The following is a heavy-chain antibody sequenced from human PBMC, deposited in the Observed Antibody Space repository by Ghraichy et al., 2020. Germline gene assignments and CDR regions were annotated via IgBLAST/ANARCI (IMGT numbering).Heavy chain of an antibody. J-gene: IGHJ2*01. CDR1: GFTFSSYW. CDR3: ASGGYYGLGMRYFEL. D-gene: IGHD3-10*01. Sequence: GGSLRLSCVASGFTFSSYWMHWVRQAPGKGLVWVSRIKSDGSTTNYADSVKGRFTISRDNAKNTLFLQMNSLGAEDMAVYYCASGGYYGLGMRYFELWGRGTPVTVSS. CDR2: IKSDGSTT. V-gene: IGHV3-74*01.